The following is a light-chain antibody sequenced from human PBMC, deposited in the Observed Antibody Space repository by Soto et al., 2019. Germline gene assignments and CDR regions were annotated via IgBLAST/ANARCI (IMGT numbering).Light chain of an antibody. Sequence: DIQMTQSPSSLSASVGDRVTITCRASQSISAYLHWYQQKPGRAPKLLIYAASTLQSGVPSRFSGSGSGTDFTFTISSLQPEDIATYYCQHYDHLPPLSFGEGTKVEIK. CDR1: QSISAY. V-gene: IGKV1-33*01. J-gene: IGKJ4*01. CDR3: QHYDHLPPLS. CDR2: AAS.